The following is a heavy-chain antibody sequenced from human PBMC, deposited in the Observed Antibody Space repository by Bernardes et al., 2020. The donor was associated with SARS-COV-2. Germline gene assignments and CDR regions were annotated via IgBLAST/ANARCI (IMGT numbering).Heavy chain of an antibody. D-gene: IGHD3-3*01. CDR3: ASDYDSGAFDI. CDR2: IYPGDSET. J-gene: IGHJ3*02. CDR1: GYSFNIYW. Sequence: GESLKISCKASGYSFNIYWIGWVRQLPGQGLEWMGIIYPGDSETRYSPSFQGQVTISADKSIRTAYLQWSSLKTSDTAIYYCASDYDSGAFDIWGQGTLVTVSS. V-gene: IGHV5-51*01.